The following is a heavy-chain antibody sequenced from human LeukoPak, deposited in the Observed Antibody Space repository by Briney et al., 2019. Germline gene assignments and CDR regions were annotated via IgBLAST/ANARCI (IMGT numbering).Heavy chain of an antibody. CDR2: IRYDGSNK. CDR1: GFTFSSYG. D-gene: IGHD1-14*01. Sequence: GGSLRLSCAASGFTFSSYGMHWVRQAPGKGLEWVAFIRYDGSNKYYADSVEGRFTISRDNSKNTLYLQMNSLRAGDTAVYYCAKSLDLNPGYCCQGTLVTVSS. V-gene: IGHV3-30*02. CDR3: AKSLDLNPGY. J-gene: IGHJ4*02.